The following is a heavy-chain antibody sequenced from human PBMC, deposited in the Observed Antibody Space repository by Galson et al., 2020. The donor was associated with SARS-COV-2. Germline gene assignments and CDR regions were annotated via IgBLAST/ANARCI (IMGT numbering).Heavy chain of an antibody. D-gene: IGHD6-13*01. V-gene: IGHV1-24*01. J-gene: IGHJ5*02. CDR3: ATSAAAGDPNWFDP. Sequence: ASVKVSCKVSGYTLTELSMHWVRQAPGKGLEWMGGFDPEDGETIYAQKFQGRVTMTEDTSTDTAYMKLSSLRSEDTAVYYCATSAAAGDPNWFDPWGQGTLVTVSS. CDR1: GYTLTELS. CDR2: FDPEDGET.